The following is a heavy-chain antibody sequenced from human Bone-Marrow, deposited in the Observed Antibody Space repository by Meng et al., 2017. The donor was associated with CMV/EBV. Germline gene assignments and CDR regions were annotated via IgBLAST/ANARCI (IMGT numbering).Heavy chain of an antibody. Sequence: SETLSLTCAVYGGSFSGYYWSWIRQPPGKGLEWIGEINHSGSTNYNPSLKGRVTISGDTSKNQFSLKLSSVNAADTAVYYCARGRIQLWLENYYGMDVWGQGTTVTVSS. CDR1: GGSFSGYY. D-gene: IGHD5-18*01. J-gene: IGHJ6*02. CDR2: INHSGST. V-gene: IGHV4-34*01. CDR3: ARGRIQLWLENYYGMDV.